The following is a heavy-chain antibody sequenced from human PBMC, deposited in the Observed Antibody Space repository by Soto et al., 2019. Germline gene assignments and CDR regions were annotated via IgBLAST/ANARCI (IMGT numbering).Heavy chain of an antibody. CDR1: GFTFSNYA. CDR2: ISRNGGST. Sequence: PGGSLRLSCAASGFTFSNYAMNWVRQAPWKGLEWVSIISRNGGSTYYADSVKGRFTISRDNSKNTLYLQMNSLRAEDTAVYYCAKTRVVEWSHDAFEIWGQGTMVTVS. V-gene: IGHV3-23*01. D-gene: IGHD3-3*01. J-gene: IGHJ3*02. CDR3: AKTRVVEWSHDAFEI.